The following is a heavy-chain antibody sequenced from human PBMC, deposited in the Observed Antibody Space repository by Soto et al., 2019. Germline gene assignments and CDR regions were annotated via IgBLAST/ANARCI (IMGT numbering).Heavy chain of an antibody. J-gene: IGHJ5*02. V-gene: IGHV3-23*01. CDR2: ISGSGGST. Sequence: EVQLLESGGGLVQPGGSLRLSCAASGFTFSSYAMSWVRQAPGKGLEWVSAISGSGGSTYYADSVKGRFTISRDNSKNPLYLQMNSLRAEDTAVYYCARFYGDYARVDPWGQGTLVTVSS. D-gene: IGHD4-17*01. CDR3: ARFYGDYARVDP. CDR1: GFTFSSYA.